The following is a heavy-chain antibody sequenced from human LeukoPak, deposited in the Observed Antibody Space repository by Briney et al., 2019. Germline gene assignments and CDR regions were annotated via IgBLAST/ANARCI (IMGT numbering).Heavy chain of an antibody. V-gene: IGHV3-21*01. Sequence: PGGSLRLSCAASGFTFSSYSMNWVRQAPGKGLEWVSSISSSSSYIYYADSVKGRFTISRDNAKNSLYLQMNSLRAEDTAVYYCARACGFPPSHAFDIWGQGTVVTVSS. CDR2: ISSSSSYI. J-gene: IGHJ3*02. CDR1: GFTFSSYS. CDR3: ARACGFPPSHAFDI. D-gene: IGHD2-21*01.